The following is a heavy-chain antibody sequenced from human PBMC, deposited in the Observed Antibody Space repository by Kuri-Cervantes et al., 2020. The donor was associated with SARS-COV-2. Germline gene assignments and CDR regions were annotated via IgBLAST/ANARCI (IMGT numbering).Heavy chain of an antibody. Sequence: GESLKISCKGSGYSFTSYWISWVRQMPGKGLEWVGRIDPSDSYTNYSPPCQGHITITADKSISTAHLQWSSPKASDTDMYYWARHAYGDPTYNPRDYWGQGTLVTVSS. V-gene: IGHV5-10-1*01. CDR1: GYSFTSYW. CDR2: IDPSDSYT. J-gene: IGHJ4*02. CDR3: ARHAYGDPTYNPRDY. D-gene: IGHD4-17*01.